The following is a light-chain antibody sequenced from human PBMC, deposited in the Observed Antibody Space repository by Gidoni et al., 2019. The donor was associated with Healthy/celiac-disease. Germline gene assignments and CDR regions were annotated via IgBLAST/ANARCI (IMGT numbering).Light chain of an antibody. V-gene: IGKV4-1*01. CDR3: QQCYSTPLT. J-gene: IGKJ4*01. CDR2: WAS. Sequence: DSVLSQSPDCLAVSLAEGATIDCKFSQSVLSSTNNKNYLTWYQQKPGQPPKLLIYWASTLESGVPSRFSGSGSGTDFTLTISSLQAEDVAVYYCQQCYSTPLTFGGGTKVEIK. CDR1: QSVLSSTNNKNY.